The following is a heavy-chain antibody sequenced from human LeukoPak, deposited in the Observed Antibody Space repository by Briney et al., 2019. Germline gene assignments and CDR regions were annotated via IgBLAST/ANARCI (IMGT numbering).Heavy chain of an antibody. CDR2: INHSGST. V-gene: IGHV4-34*01. Sequence: SETLSLTCAVYGGSFSGCYWSWIRQPPGKGLEWIGEINHSGSTNYNPSLKSRVTISVDTSKNQFSLKLSSVTAADTAVYYCARSSTSNYYFDYWGQGTLVTVSS. J-gene: IGHJ4*02. CDR3: ARSSTSNYYFDY. CDR1: GGSFSGCY. D-gene: IGHD2-2*01.